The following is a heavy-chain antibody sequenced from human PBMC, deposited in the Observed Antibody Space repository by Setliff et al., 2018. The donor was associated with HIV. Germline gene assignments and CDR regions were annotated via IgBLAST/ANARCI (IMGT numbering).Heavy chain of an antibody. V-gene: IGHV4-39*07. J-gene: IGHJ3*02. CDR2: IYHSGST. CDR3: ARDTLWVGAPGAFDI. Sequence: PSETLSLTCTVSGGSVSSGSYHWGWIRQPPGKGLEWIGSIYHSGSTYYNPSLKSRVAISVDTSKSQFSLRLTSVTAADTAVYYCARDTLWVGAPGAFDIWGQGTMVTVSS. CDR1: GGSVSSGSYH. D-gene: IGHD3-10*01.